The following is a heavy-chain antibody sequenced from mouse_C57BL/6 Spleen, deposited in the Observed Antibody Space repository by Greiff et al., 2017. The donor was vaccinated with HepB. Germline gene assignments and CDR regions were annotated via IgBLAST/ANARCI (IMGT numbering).Heavy chain of an antibody. CDR3: AAHYYGSSSHFNY. CDR2: IDPANGNT. CDR1: GFNIKNTY. D-gene: IGHD1-1*01. J-gene: IGHJ2*01. Sequence: VQLQQSVAELVRPGASVKLSCTASGFNIKNTYMHWVKQRPEQGLEWIGRIDPANGNTKYAPKFQGKATITADTSSNTAYLQLSSLTSEDTAIYYCAAHYYGSSSHFNYWGQGTTLTVSS. V-gene: IGHV14-3*01.